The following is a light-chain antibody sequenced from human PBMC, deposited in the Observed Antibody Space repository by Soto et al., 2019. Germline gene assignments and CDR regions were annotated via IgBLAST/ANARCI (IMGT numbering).Light chain of an antibody. V-gene: IGKV1-39*01. CDR3: QQTYTAPRT. CDR1: QSITIY. J-gene: IGKJ1*01. Sequence: DIQMTQSPSSLSASVGDRVTITCRASQSITIYLNWYQQQPGKAPRLLIYGASTLQTGVPSRFSGSGSMTDFTLTISDLQPEDFATYYCQQTYTAPRTFGKGTKVDIK. CDR2: GAS.